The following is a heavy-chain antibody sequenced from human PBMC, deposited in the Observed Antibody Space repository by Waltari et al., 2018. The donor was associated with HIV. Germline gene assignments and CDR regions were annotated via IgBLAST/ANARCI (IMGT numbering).Heavy chain of an antibody. Sequence: VTPSETLSLTCTVSGGSISSYSWNWIRQTPGQGLEWIGYVSATGMRKHNPSHRGRVNMSIDTSNTQLSLNLTSLTAADTALYYCARAILWPFGEAFDAFNVWGQGTRVSVSS. D-gene: IGHD2-21*01. J-gene: IGHJ3*01. CDR3: ARAILWPFGEAFDAFNV. CDR2: VSATGMR. V-gene: IGHV4-4*08. CDR1: GGSISSYS.